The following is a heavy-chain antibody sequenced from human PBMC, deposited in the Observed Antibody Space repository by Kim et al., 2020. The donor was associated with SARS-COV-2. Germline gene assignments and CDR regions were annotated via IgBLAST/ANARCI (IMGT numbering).Heavy chain of an antibody. D-gene: IGHD3-3*01. V-gene: IGHV4-39*01. J-gene: IGHJ6*02. CDR3: ARHPAGRITIFGVVTRYGMDV. Sequence: SETLSLTCTVSGGSISSTSYYWGWIRQPPGKGLEWIGSIYYSGSTYYNPSLKSRVTISVDSSKNQFSLKLSSVTAADTAVYYCARHPAGRITIFGVVTRYGMDVWGQGTTVTVSS. CDR2: IYYSGST. CDR1: GGSISSTSYY.